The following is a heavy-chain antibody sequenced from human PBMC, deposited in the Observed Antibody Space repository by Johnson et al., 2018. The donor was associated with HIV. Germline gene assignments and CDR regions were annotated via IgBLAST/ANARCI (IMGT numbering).Heavy chain of an antibody. Sequence: QMLLVESGGGVVRPGGSLRLSCAASGFTFSSYGMHWVRQAPGKGLEWVAFIRYDGSNKYYADSVKGRFTISRDNSKNTLDMQMNSLRAEDTAVYYCARAVGYYDSSGYYNVDAFDIWGQGTMVTVSS. CDR1: GFTFSSYG. D-gene: IGHD3-22*01. J-gene: IGHJ3*02. CDR2: IRYDGSNK. CDR3: ARAVGYYDSSGYYNVDAFDI. V-gene: IGHV3-30*02.